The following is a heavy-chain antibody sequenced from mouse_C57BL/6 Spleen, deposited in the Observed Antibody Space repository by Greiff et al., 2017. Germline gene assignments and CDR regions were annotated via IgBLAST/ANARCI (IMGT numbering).Heavy chain of an antibody. V-gene: IGHV1-26*01. Sequence: EVQLQQSGPELVKPGASVKISCKASGYTFTDYYMNWVKQSHGKSLEWIGDINPNNGGTSYNQKFKGKATLTVDKSSSTAYMELRSLTSEDSAVYYCARDSSGSPFDYWGQGTTLTVSS. J-gene: IGHJ2*01. CDR1: GYTFTDYY. D-gene: IGHD3-2*02. CDR3: ARDSSGSPFDY. CDR2: INPNNGGT.